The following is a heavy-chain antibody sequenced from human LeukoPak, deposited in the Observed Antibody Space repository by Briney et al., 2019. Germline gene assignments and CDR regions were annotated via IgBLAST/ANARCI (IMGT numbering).Heavy chain of an antibody. V-gene: IGHV1-69*13. J-gene: IGHJ4*02. D-gene: IGHD3-10*01. Sequence: SVKVSCKASGGTFSSYAISWVRQAPGQGLEWMGGIIPIFGTANYAQKFQGRVTITADESTSTAYMELSSLRSEDTAVYYCARESITMVWGVIISLSPDYWGQGTLVTVSS. CDR2: IIPIFGTA. CDR1: GGTFSSYA. CDR3: ARESITMVWGVIISLSPDY.